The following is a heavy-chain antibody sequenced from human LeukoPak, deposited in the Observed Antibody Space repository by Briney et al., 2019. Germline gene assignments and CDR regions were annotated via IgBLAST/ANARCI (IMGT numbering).Heavy chain of an antibody. J-gene: IGHJ5*02. D-gene: IGHD6-25*01. CDR2: IYHSGST. CDR1: GGSFSGYY. V-gene: IGHV4-34*01. CDR3: ARESTAAATFDP. Sequence: SETLSLTCAVYGGSFSGYYWSWIRQPPGKGLEWIGSIYHSGSTYYNPSLKSRVTISVDTSKNQFSLKLSSVTAADTAVYYCARESTAAATFDPWGQGTLVTVSS.